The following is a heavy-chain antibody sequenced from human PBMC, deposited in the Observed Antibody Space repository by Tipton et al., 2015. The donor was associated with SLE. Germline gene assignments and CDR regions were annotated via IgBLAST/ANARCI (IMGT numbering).Heavy chain of an antibody. CDR1: GFTFSNYA. J-gene: IGHJ6*02. CDR3: AGASGSAAEDYYYGLDV. V-gene: IGHV3-30*14. CDR2: FSYDGYSK. D-gene: IGHD6-13*01. Sequence: RSLRLSCAASGFTFSNYAIHWVRQAPGKGLEWVAVFSYDGYSKFYADSVRGRFTISRENAKNSLYLQMNSLRAGDTAVYYCAGASGSAAEDYYYGLDVWGQGTTVIVSS.